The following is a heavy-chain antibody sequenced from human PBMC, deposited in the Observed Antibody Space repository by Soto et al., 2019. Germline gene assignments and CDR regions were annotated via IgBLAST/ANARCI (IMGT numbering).Heavy chain of an antibody. CDR2: IIPIFGTA. Sequence: SVKVSCKASGGTFSSYAISWVRQAPGQGLEWMGGIIPIFGTANYAQKFQGRVTITADESTSTAYMELSSLRSEDTAVYYCARAERPDDIVVVPAALREGNYHYYGMDVWGQGTTVTVSS. J-gene: IGHJ6*02. CDR3: ARAERPDDIVVVPAALREGNYHYYGMDV. CDR1: GGTFSSYA. V-gene: IGHV1-69*13. D-gene: IGHD2-2*01.